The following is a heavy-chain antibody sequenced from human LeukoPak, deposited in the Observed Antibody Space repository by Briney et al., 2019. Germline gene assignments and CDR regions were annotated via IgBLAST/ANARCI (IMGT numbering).Heavy chain of an antibody. CDR3: ARGLLSIPAIEAAHVDY. V-gene: IGHV3-48*03. Sequence: GGSLRLSCAVSGFTFRSYEMNWVRQAPGKGLEWLSYISSRGGTIYYADSVKGRFTISRDNAQNSLYLQMNSLRADDTAVYYCARGLLSIPAIEAAHVDYWGQGTLVTVS. CDR2: ISSRGGTI. J-gene: IGHJ4*02. D-gene: IGHD6-25*01. CDR1: GFTFRSYE.